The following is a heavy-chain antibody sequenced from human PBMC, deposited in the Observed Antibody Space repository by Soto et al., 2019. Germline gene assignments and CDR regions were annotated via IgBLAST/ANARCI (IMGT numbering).Heavy chain of an antibody. V-gene: IGHV1-69*01. CDR3: ARGDGGRGEAYGSGSYSDY. Sequence: QVQLVQSGAEVKKPGSSVKVSCKASGGTFSSYAISWVRQAPGQGLEWMGGIIPIFGTANYAQKFQGRVTITADESTSTAYTELSSLRSEDTAVYYCARGDGGRGEAYGSGSYSDYWGQGTLVTVSS. CDR1: GGTFSSYA. D-gene: IGHD3-10*01. CDR2: IIPIFGTA. J-gene: IGHJ4*02.